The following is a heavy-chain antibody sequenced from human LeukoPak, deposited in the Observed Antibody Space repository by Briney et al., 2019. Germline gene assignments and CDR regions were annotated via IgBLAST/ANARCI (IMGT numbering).Heavy chain of an antibody. V-gene: IGHV4-59*01. CDR2: IYYSGST. J-gene: IGHJ5*01. Sequence: KPSETLSLTCTVSGGSISNYYWSWIRQPPGKGLEWIGYIYYSGSTNYNPSLQSRLTVSVDTSRNQFSLKLTSVTAADTAMYYCARGDQQLAFDFWGQGTLVTVSS. CDR3: ARGDQQLAFDF. CDR1: GGSISNYY. D-gene: IGHD6-13*01.